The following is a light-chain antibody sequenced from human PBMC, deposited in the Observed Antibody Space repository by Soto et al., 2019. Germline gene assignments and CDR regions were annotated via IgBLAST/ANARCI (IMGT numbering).Light chain of an antibody. CDR2: DVS. CDR1: SSDVGGYNY. CDR3: CSYAGSYPVV. Sequence: QSVLTQPRSVSGSPGQSVTISCTGTSSDVGGYNYVSWYQQHPGKAPKLMIYDVSKRPSGVPDRFSGSKSGNTASLTISGLQAEDEAGYYCCSYAGSYPVVFGGGTKVTVL. J-gene: IGLJ2*01. V-gene: IGLV2-11*01.